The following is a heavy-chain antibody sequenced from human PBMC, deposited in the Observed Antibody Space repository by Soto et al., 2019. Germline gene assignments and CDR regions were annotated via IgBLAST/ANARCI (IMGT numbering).Heavy chain of an antibody. J-gene: IGHJ4*02. CDR1: GGSISSYY. CDR3: ARGGNLYYDFWSGLPDY. Sequence: SETLSLTCAVSGGSISSYYWSWIRQPPGKGLEWIGYIYYSGSTNYNPSLKSRVTISVDTSKNQFSLKLSSVTAADTAVYYCARGGNLYYDFWSGLPDYWGQGTQVTVSS. CDR2: IYYSGST. V-gene: IGHV4-59*01. D-gene: IGHD3-3*01.